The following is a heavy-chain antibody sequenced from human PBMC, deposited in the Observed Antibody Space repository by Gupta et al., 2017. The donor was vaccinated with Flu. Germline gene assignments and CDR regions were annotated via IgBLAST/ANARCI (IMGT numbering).Heavy chain of an antibody. CDR1: GGSISSGGYS. V-gene: IGHV4-30-2*01. D-gene: IGHD4-11*01. CDR2: IYHSGST. J-gene: IGHJ4*02. CDR3: ARGIGDDYSPLFDY. Sequence: QLQLQESGSGLVQPSQTLSLTCAVSGGSISSGGYSWSWIRQPPGKGLEWIGYIYHSGSTYYNPSLKSRVTISVDRSKNQFSLKLSSVTAADTAVYYCARGIGDDYSPLFDYWGQGTLVTVSS.